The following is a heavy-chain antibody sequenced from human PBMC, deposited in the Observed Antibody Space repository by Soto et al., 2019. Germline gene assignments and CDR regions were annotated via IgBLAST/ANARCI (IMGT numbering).Heavy chain of an antibody. CDR2: IVIGSDYT. CDR1: GFTFSDYY. D-gene: IGHD6-13*01. CDR3: ARLRASSWYLGGYLDY. J-gene: IGHJ4*02. V-gene: IGHV3-11*06. Sequence: QVQLVESGGGLVKPGGSLRLSCAASGFTFSDYYMTWVRQAPGNGLEWVSYIVIGSDYTNYADSVKGRFTISRDNAKNSLYLEMNSLRVEDTAVYYCARLRASSWYLGGYLDYWGQGTLVTVSS.